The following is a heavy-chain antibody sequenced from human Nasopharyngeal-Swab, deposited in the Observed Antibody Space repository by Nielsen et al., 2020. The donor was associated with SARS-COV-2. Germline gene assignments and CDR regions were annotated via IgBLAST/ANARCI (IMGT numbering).Heavy chain of an antibody. J-gene: IGHJ5*02. Sequence: GESLKISCAASGFTFSGPVIHWVRQASGKGLELVGRIRSKAYTYATEYAASVKGRFTISRDDSKNTAYLQMNSLKTEDTAVYYCTRRYYDNSGYWWFEPWGQGTLVTVSS. CDR1: GFTFSGPV. V-gene: IGHV3-73*01. CDR2: IRSKAYTYAT. D-gene: IGHD3-22*01. CDR3: TRRYYDNSGYWWFEP.